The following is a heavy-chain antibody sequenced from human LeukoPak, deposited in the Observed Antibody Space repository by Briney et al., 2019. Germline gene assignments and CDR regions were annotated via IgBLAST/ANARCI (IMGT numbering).Heavy chain of an antibody. CDR3: ARAGTCSSTSCDGGIEY. D-gene: IGHD2-2*01. J-gene: IGHJ4*02. CDR2: ISATSTYI. CDR1: GFAFSSYN. Sequence: GGSLRLSCAASGFAFSSYNMKWVRQAPGKGLEWVSFISATSTYIYYADSVKGRFTVSRDNSKNLLYLQMDSLRVEDTAVYYCARAGTCSSTSCDGGIEYWGQGTLVTVSS. V-gene: IGHV3-21*06.